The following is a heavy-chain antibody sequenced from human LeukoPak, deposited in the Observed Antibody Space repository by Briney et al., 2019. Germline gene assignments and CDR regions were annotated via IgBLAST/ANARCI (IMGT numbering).Heavy chain of an antibody. J-gene: IGHJ4*02. CDR1: GFTFSSHA. CDR2: ISGSGGST. D-gene: IGHD2-2*01. CDR3: AKDRGERHCSSTSCYVEPYFDY. V-gene: IGHV3-23*01. Sequence: PGGSLRLSCAASGFTFSSHAMSWVRQAPGKGLEWVSAISGSGGSTYYADSVKGRFTISRDNSKNTLYLQMNSLRAEDTAVYYCAKDRGERHCSSTSCYVEPYFDYWGQGTLVTVSS.